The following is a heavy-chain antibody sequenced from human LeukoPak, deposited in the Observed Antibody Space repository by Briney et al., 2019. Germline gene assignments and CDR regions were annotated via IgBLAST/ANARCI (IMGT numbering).Heavy chain of an antibody. CDR3: ARDPRRHRGAFDI. V-gene: IGHV3-48*01. Sequence: GGSLRLSCAVSGFTFISYSMNWVSQAPGKGLEWVSYISSDSSNIYYADSVNGRFTISRDNAKNSLYLQMNSLRAEDTAVYYCARDPRRHRGAFDIWGQGTMVSVSS. D-gene: IGHD1-14*01. J-gene: IGHJ3*02. CDR1: GFTFISYS. CDR2: ISSDSSNI.